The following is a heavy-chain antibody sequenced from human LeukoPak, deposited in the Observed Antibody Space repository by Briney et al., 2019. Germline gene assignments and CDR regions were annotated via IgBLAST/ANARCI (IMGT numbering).Heavy chain of an antibody. J-gene: IGHJ4*02. CDR2: IYTSGST. V-gene: IGHV4-59*10. Sequence: SETLSLTCAVYGGSITSYYWSWIRQPAGKGLEWIGRIYTSGSTNYNPSLKSRVPMSVDTSKNQFSLKLSSVTAADTAVYYCARDWGSSGWYDYWGEGTLVTVSS. CDR1: GGSITSYY. D-gene: IGHD6-19*01. CDR3: ARDWGSSGWYDY.